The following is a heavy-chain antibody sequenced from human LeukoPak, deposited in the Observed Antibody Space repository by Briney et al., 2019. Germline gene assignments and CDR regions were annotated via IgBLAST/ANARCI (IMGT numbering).Heavy chain of an antibody. D-gene: IGHD6-19*01. V-gene: IGHV4-39*07. Sequence: SETLSLTCTVSGGSISSSSYYWGWIRQPPGKGLEWIGSIYYSGNTYYNPSLKSRVTISVDTSKNQFSLKLSSVTAADTAVYYCARGYSSGWYRDWGQGTLVTVSS. CDR1: GGSISSSSYY. J-gene: IGHJ4*02. CDR3: ARGYSSGWYRD. CDR2: IYYSGNT.